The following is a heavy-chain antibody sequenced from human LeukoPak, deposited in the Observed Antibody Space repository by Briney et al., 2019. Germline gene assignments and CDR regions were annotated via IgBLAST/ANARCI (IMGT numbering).Heavy chain of an antibody. Sequence: GGSLRLSCAASGFTFSGYGMSWVRQAPGKGLEWVSAISGSGGSTYYADSVKGRFTISRDNSKNTLYLQMNSLRAEDTAVYYCAKPFYGSGSYTYYFDYWGQGTLVTVSS. J-gene: IGHJ4*02. CDR2: ISGSGGST. V-gene: IGHV3-23*01. D-gene: IGHD3-10*01. CDR3: AKPFYGSGSYTYYFDY. CDR1: GFTFSGYG.